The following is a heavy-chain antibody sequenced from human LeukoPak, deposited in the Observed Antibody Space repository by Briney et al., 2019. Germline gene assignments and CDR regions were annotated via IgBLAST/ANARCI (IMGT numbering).Heavy chain of an antibody. V-gene: IGHV4-34*01. D-gene: IGHD2-2*01. CDR3: ARHSRSTRPFDY. J-gene: IGHJ4*02. CDR2: INHSGST. CDR1: GGSFSGYY. Sequence: SETLSLTCAVYGGSFSGYYWSWIRQPPGKGLEWIGEINHSGSTNYNPSLKSRVTISVDTSKNQFSLKLSSVTAADTAVYYCARHSRSTRPFDYWGQGTLVTVSS.